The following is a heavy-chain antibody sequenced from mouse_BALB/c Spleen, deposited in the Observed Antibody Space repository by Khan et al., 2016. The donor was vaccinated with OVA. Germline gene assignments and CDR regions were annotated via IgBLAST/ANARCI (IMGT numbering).Heavy chain of an antibody. CDR3: ARFHGGY. Sequence: QIQLVQSGPDLKKPGETVKISCKASGYTFTDYVMNWVKQAPGKGLKWMGWINTYTGEPTYADDFKGRFAFSLETSASTAYLQINSLKNEDTATYFWARFHGGYWGQGTTLIVSS. J-gene: IGHJ2*01. CDR2: INTYTGEP. V-gene: IGHV9-3-1*01. CDR1: GYTFTDYV.